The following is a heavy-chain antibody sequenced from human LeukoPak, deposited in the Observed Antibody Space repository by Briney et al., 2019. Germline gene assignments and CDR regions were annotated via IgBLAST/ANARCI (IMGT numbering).Heavy chain of an antibody. CDR2: INHSGST. CDR1: SGSFSGYY. Sequence: SETLSLTCAVYSGSFSGYYWSWIRQPPGKGLEWIGEINHSGSTNYNPSLKSRVTISVDTSKNQFSLKLSSVTAADTAVYYCAKANYDFWSGYYFGYWGQGTLVTVSS. D-gene: IGHD3-3*01. V-gene: IGHV4-34*01. J-gene: IGHJ4*02. CDR3: AKANYDFWSGYYFGY.